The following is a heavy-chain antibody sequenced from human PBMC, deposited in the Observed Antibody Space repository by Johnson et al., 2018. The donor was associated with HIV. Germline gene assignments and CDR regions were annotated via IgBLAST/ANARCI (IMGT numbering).Heavy chain of an antibody. Sequence: EVQLVESGGGVVRPGGSLRLSCATSGFTFDDYGMSWVRQVPGKGLEWVSGISWNSGSIGYADSVKGRFTISRDNAKNSLYLQMSSLRVEDSAVYFCARIPMPAATTRSDAFDLWGQGTMVTVSS. V-gene: IGHV3-20*04. J-gene: IGHJ3*01. CDR2: ISWNSGSI. CDR1: GFTFDDYG. D-gene: IGHD6-13*01. CDR3: ARIPMPAATTRSDAFDL.